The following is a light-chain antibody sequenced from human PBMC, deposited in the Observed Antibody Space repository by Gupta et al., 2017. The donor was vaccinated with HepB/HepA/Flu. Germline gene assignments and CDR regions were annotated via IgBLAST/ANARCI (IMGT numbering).Light chain of an antibody. V-gene: IGKV1-39*01. Sequence: DIQMTQSPSSLSASVGDTVTITFRASQSINTFLHWYQQRPGRAPKLLISTTSTLHRGVPSRSNGSDSGTDFSLTISRMQPEDFATYFCQQTDNTPITFGQGTRLEIK. CDR3: QQTDNTPIT. J-gene: IGKJ5*01. CDR1: QSINTF. CDR2: TTS.